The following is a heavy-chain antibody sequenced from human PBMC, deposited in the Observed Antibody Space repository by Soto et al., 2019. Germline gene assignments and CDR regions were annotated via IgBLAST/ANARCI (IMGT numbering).Heavy chain of an antibody. J-gene: IGHJ4*02. V-gene: IGHV4-59*01. CDR2: IYYSGSA. D-gene: IGHD6-13*01. CDR1: GGSISNYY. Sequence: PLSLTCTVSGGSISNYYWIWIRQPPGKGLEWIGYIYYSGSANYNPSLKSRVTISVDTSKNQFSLKLSSVTAADTAVYYCARAGAGTLSDYWGQGTLVTVSS. CDR3: ARAGAGTLSDY.